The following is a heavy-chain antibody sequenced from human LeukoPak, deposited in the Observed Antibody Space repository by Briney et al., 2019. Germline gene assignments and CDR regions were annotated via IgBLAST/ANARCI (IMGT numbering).Heavy chain of an antibody. J-gene: IGHJ3*02. CDR3: ARDLADGDGFEI. CDR2: ISSSISTM. V-gene: IGHV3-48*02. CDR1: GFTFSTYS. D-gene: IGHD5-24*01. Sequence: GGSLRLSCAASGFTFSTYSMKWGRQAPGKGLEWVSYISSSISTMYYADSVEGRFTISRDNAKTSLYLQMNSLRDEDTAIYYCARDLADGDGFEIWGQGTLVTVSS.